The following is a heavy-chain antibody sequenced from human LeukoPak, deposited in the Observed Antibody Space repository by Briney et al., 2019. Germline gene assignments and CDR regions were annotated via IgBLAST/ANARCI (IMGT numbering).Heavy chain of an antibody. CDR1: GFTFSSHS. Sequence: GGSLRLSCAASGFTFSSHSMNWVRQAPGKGLEWVSYISTSASTIYYADSVKGRFTISRDNAKNSLYLQMNSLRAEDTAVYYCATSRGSWPDYFDYWGQGTLVTVSS. V-gene: IGHV3-48*04. CDR2: ISTSASTI. J-gene: IGHJ4*02. D-gene: IGHD6-13*01. CDR3: ATSRGSWPDYFDY.